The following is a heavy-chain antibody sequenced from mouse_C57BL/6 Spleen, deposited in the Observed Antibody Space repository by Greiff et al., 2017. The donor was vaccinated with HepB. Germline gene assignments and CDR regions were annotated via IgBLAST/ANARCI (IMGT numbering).Heavy chain of an antibody. J-gene: IGHJ3*01. V-gene: IGHV1-61*01. D-gene: IGHD5-1*01. CDR1: GYTFTSYW. CDR2: IYPSDSET. Sequence: QVQLQQPGAELVRPGYSVKLSCKASGYTFTSYWMDWVKQRPGQGLEWIGNIYPSDSETHYNQKFKDKATLTVDKSSSTAYMQLSSLTSEDSAVYYCARMYPRFAYWGQGTLVTVSA. CDR3: ARMYPRFAY.